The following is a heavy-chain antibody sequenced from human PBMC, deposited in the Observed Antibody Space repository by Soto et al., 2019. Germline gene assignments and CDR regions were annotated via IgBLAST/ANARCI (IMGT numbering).Heavy chain of an antibody. V-gene: IGHV3-30-3*01. CDR2: ISYDGSNK. CDR3: AGADRWLELLVDY. J-gene: IGHJ4*01. Sequence: QVRLVESGGGVVQPGRSLRLSCAASGFTFSRYAMHWVRQAPGKGLEWVAVISYDGSNKYYAASVMGRFTISRDNSKNTLYLQMNSQRAEDTAVYYCAGADRWLELLVDYWGHGTLVTVSS. CDR1: GFTFSRYA. D-gene: IGHD1-7*01.